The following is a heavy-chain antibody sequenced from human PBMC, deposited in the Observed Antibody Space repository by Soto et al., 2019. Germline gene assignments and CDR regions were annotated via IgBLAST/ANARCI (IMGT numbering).Heavy chain of an antibody. CDR2: IYYSGST. CDR3: ARTGDVNTAMAWNAFDI. J-gene: IGHJ3*02. Sequence: SEILSLTCTVSGGSISSGGYYWSWIRQHPGKGLEWIGYIYYSGSTYYNPSLKSRVTISVDTSKNQFSLKLSSVTAADTAVYYCARTGDVNTAMAWNAFDIWGKGTMVTVSS. CDR1: GGSISSGGYY. V-gene: IGHV4-31*03. D-gene: IGHD5-18*01.